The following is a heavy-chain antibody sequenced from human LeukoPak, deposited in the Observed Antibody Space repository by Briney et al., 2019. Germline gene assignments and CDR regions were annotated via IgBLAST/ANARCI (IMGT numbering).Heavy chain of an antibody. J-gene: IGHJ4*02. CDR3: ARVVETTGPEIDY. Sequence: ASVTVSCKASGYTFTSYDINWVRQATGQGLEWMGWMNPNSGNTGYAQKFQGRVTMTRNTSISTAYMELSSLRSEDTAVYYCARVVETTGPEIDYWGQGTLVTVSS. D-gene: IGHD4-17*01. V-gene: IGHV1-8*01. CDR2: MNPNSGNT. CDR1: GYTFTSYD.